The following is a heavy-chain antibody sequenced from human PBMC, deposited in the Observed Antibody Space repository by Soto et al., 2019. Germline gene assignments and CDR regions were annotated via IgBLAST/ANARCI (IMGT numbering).Heavy chain of an antibody. V-gene: IGHV3-48*01. D-gene: IGHD5-18*01. CDR1: GFTFSSYS. Sequence: GGSLRLSCAASGFTFSSYSMNWVRQAPGKGLEWVSYISSSSSTIYYADSVKGRFTISRDNAKNSLYLQMNSLRAEDTAVYYCAREGGGQLWFTYYFDYWGQGTLVTVSS. CDR3: AREGGGQLWFTYYFDY. J-gene: IGHJ4*02. CDR2: ISSSSSTI.